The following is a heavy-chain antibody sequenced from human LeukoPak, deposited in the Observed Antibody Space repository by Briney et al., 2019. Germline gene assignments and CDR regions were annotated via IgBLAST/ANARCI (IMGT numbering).Heavy chain of an antibody. CDR3: ARGGYDFWGGYKPFDP. V-gene: IGHV4-34*01. CDR1: GGSFSGYY. CDR2: INHSGST. J-gene: IGHJ5*02. D-gene: IGHD3-3*01. Sequence: TSETLSLTCAVYGGSFSGYYWSWIRQPPGKGLEWIGEINHSGSTNYNPSLKSRVTISVDTSKNQFSLKLSSVTAADTAVYYCARGGYDFWGGYKPFDPGGQGPLVTVPS.